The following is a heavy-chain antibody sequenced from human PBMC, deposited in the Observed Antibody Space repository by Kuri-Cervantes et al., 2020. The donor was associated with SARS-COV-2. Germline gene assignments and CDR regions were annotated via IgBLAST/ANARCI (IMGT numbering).Heavy chain of an antibody. V-gene: IGHV3-30*02. CDR1: GFTFSSYG. J-gene: IGHJ4*02. Sequence: LSLTCAASGFTFSSYGMHWVRQAPGKGLEWVAFIRYDGSNKYYADSVKGRFTISRDNSKNTLYLQMNSLRAEDTAVYYCATALVDYFDYWGQGTLVTVSS. CDR3: ATALVDYFDY. CDR2: IRYDGSNK. D-gene: IGHD3-16*02.